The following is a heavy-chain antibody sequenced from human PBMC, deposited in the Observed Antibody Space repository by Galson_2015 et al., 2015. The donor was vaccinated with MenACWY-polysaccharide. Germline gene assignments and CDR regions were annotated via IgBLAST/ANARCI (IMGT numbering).Heavy chain of an antibody. D-gene: IGHD1-26*01. CDR3: ARVEKYSGSFYILY. CDR1: DYSIRSGSF. CDR2: IFHSGTT. V-gene: IGHV4-38-2*01. J-gene: IGHJ4*02. Sequence: TCAVSDYSIRSGSFWGWIRQPPGKGLEWIASIFHSGTTYYNPSLKSRVTISVDTSKNQFSLKLSSVTAADTAVYYCARVEKYSGSFYILYWGQGTLVTVSS.